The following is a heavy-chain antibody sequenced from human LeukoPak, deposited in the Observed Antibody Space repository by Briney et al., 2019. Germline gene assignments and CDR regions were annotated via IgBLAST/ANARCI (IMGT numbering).Heavy chain of an antibody. CDR1: GYTFTCYY. Sequence: ASVKASCKASGYTFTCYYMHWVRQAPGQGLEWMGWINPNSGGTNYAQKFQGWVTMTRDTSISTAYMELSRLRSDDTAVYYCARPRDSSGNEVFDYWGQGTLVTVSS. J-gene: IGHJ4*02. V-gene: IGHV1-2*04. D-gene: IGHD6-19*01. CDR3: ARPRDSSGNEVFDY. CDR2: INPNSGGT.